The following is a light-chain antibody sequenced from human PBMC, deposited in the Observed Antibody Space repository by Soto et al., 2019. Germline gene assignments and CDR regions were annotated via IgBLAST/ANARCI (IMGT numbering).Light chain of an antibody. J-gene: IGLJ2*01. CDR2: DVS. Sequence: QSVLTQPRSVSGSPGQSVTISCTGTSSDVGGYNYVSWYQQHPGKAPKLMIYDVSKRPSGVPDRFSGSKSGNTASLTISGLQAEDDAHYYCCSYAGSYTFDVVFGGGTKLTVL. V-gene: IGLV2-11*01. CDR1: SSDVGGYNY. CDR3: CSYAGSYTFDVV.